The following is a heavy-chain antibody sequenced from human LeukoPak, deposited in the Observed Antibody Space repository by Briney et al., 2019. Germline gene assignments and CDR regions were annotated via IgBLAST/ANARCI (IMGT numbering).Heavy chain of an antibody. CDR3: ARQGGSGNYLVYFDY. CDR2: IYYSGTT. CDR1: AGSISSSSYC. D-gene: IGHD3-10*01. Sequence: SETLCLTCTVAAGSISSSSYCSGWIRQPPGKGLEWIGTIYYSGTTHYNPSLESRVTISVDTSKNQFSLKLNSVTAADTAVYYCARQGGSGNYLVYFDYWGQGTLVTVSS. J-gene: IGHJ4*02. V-gene: IGHV4-39*01.